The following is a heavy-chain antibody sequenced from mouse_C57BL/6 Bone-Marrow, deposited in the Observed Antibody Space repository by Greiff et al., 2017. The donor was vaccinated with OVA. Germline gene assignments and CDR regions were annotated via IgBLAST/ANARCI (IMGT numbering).Heavy chain of an antibody. J-gene: IGHJ2*01. CDR3: ARCGGYYFDY. V-gene: IGHV1-52*01. CDR1: GYTFTSYW. Sequence: QVQLKQPGAELVRPGSSVKLSCKASGYTFTSYWMHWVKQRPIQGLEWIGNIDPSDSETHYNQKFKDKATLTVDKSSSTAYMQLSSLTSEDSAVYFCARCGGYYFDYWGQGTTLTVSS. CDR2: IDPSDSET. D-gene: IGHD3-1*01.